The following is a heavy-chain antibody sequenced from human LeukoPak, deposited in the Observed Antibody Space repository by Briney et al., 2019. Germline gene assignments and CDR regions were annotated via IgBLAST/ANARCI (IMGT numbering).Heavy chain of an antibody. J-gene: IGHJ4*01. CDR2: IYYSGST. V-gene: IGHV4-59*01. CDR3: ARGSYSSSWYLLDY. D-gene: IGHD6-13*01. CDR1: GGSISSYY. Sequence: SETLSLTCTVSGGSISSYYRTWIRQPPGKGLEWIGYIYYSGSTNYNPSLKSRVTISVDTSKNQFSLKLSSVTAADTAVYYCARGSYSSSWYLLDYWGQEPWSSSRQ.